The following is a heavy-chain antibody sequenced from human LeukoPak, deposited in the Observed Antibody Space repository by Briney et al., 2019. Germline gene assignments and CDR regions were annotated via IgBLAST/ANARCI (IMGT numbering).Heavy chain of an antibody. D-gene: IGHD5-18*01. CDR1: GGSISSGG. J-gene: IGHJ5*02. CDR3: ARDRGYHPWFDP. Sequence: SQTLSLTCTVSGGSISSGGYYWNWIRQSPSRGLEWLGRTYYRSKWYNDYAVSVKSRITINPDTSKNQFSLQLNSVTPEDTAVYYCARDRGYHPWFDPWGQGTLVTVSS. V-gene: IGHV6-1*01. CDR2: TYYRSKWYN.